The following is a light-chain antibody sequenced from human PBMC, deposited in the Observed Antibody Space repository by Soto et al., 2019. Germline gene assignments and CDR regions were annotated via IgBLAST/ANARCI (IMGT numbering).Light chain of an antibody. CDR2: AAS. V-gene: IGKV1-39*01. CDR3: QQRYSTPPFT. Sequence: DIQMTQSPSSLSASVGDRVTITCRASQSISSYLNWYQQKPGKAPNLLIYAASSLQSGVPSRFSGSGSGTDFSPTISSLQHEDFATYYCQQRYSTPPFTFGPGTKVDIK. J-gene: IGKJ3*01. CDR1: QSISSY.